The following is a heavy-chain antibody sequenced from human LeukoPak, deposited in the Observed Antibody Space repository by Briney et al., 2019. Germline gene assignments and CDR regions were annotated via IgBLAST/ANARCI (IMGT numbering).Heavy chain of an antibody. J-gene: IGHJ6*02. CDR3: ARVGQGATTYYYYYGMDV. Sequence: PGGSLRLSCAASGFTFSSYSMNWVRKAPGKGLEWVSSISSSSSYIYYADSVKGRFTISRDNAKNSLYLQMNSLRAEDTAVYYCARVGQGATTYYYYYGMDVWGQGTTVTVSS. CDR1: GFTFSSYS. V-gene: IGHV3-21*01. CDR2: ISSSSSYI. D-gene: IGHD1-26*01.